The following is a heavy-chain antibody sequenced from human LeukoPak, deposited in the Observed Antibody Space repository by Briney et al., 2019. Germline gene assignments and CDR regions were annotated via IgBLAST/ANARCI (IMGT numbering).Heavy chain of an antibody. CDR2: IYTSGST. V-gene: IGHV4-4*07. D-gene: IGHD6-13*01. CDR3: ARATGYSSSWPETNWFDP. J-gene: IGHJ5*02. CDR1: GGSISSYY. Sequence: SETLSLTCTVSGGSISSYYWSWIRQPAGKGLEWIGRIYTSGSTNYNPSLKSRVTMSVDTSKNQFSLELSSVTAADTAVYYCARATGYSSSWPETNWFDPWGQGTLVTVSS.